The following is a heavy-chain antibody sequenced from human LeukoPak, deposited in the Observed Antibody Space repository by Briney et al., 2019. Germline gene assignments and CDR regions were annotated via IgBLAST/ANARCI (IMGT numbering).Heavy chain of an antibody. V-gene: IGHV1-24*01. CDR2: FDPEDGET. D-gene: IGHD4-23*01. Sequence: ASVKVSCKVSGYTLTELSMHWVRQAPGKGLEWMGGFDPEDGETIYAQKFQGRVTMTEDTSTDTAYMELSSLRSEDTAVYYCATAIFYMTTVVTPGQIGAFDIWGQGTMVTVSS. J-gene: IGHJ3*02. CDR1: GYTLTELS. CDR3: ATAIFYMTTVVTPGQIGAFDI.